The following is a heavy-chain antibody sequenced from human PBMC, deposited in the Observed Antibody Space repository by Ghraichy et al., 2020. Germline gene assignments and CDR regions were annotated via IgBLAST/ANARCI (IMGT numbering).Heavy chain of an antibody. Sequence: ASVKVSCKASGYTFTGYYMHWVRQAPGQGLEWMGWINPNSGGTNYAQKFQGRVTMTRDTSISTAYMELSRLRSDDTAVYYCARSKRDGYTRRSTFLWDYWGQGTLVTVSS. J-gene: IGHJ4*02. CDR3: ARSKRDGYTRRSTFLWDY. CDR1: GYTFTGYY. V-gene: IGHV1-2*02. CDR2: INPNSGGT. D-gene: IGHD5-24*01.